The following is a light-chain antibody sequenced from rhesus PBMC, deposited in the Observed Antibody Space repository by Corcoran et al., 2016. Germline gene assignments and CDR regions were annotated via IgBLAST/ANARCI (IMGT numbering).Light chain of an antibody. CDR3: QQHGRAPQT. CDR1: QAISIW. J-gene: IGKJ1*01. V-gene: IGKV1-21*01. Sequence: DIQMTQSPSSLSASVGDRVTITCRASQAISIWLAWYQQKPGKAPKLLIYKASALESGVPSRFSGSGSGTGFTLTIGNLQPEDFATYCCQQHGRAPQTFGRGTKVEIK. CDR2: KAS.